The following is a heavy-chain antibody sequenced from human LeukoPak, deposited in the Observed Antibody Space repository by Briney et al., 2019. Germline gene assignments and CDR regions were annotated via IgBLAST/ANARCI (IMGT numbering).Heavy chain of an antibody. CDR1: GGSISSSSYY. CDR2: IYYSGST. CDR3: ARLRITMVRGAYWFDP. J-gene: IGHJ5*02. D-gene: IGHD3-10*01. Sequence: SETLSLTCTVSGGSISSSSYYWGWIRQPPGKGLEWIGSIYYSGSTYYNPSLKSRVTISVDTSKNQFSLKLSSVTAADTAVYYCARLRITMVRGAYWFDPWGQGTLVTVSS. V-gene: IGHV4-39*07.